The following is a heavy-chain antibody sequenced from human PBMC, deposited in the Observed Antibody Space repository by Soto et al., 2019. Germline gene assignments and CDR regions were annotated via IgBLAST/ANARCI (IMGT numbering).Heavy chain of an antibody. CDR3: AKDRQPDGLWPFDH. D-gene: IGHD2-2*01. Sequence: TGGSLRLSCATSGFPFSAYTFSWVPQAPGAGLERVSAIKQSGETFYADSVKGRFSISRDDSNNMLYLQMHSLRADDSAVYYCAKDRQPDGLWPFDHWGQGALVTVSS. CDR1: GFPFSAYT. V-gene: IGHV3-23*01. J-gene: IGHJ4*02. CDR2: IKQSGET.